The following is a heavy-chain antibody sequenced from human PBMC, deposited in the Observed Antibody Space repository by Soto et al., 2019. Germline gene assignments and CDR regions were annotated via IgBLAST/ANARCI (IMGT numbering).Heavy chain of an antibody. Sequence: QVQLVQSGAEVKKPGSSVKVSCKASGGTFSSYAICWVRQAPGQGLEWMGGIIPVFGTANYAQKFQGRVTSTAYESTSTAYVELSSLRSEDTAVDYFASNVLRYFNGMDFWGQGPTVTDSS. V-gene: IGHV1-69*01. CDR2: IIPVFGTA. CDR1: GGTFSSYA. J-gene: IGHJ6*02. D-gene: IGHD3-9*01. CDR3: ASNVLRYFNGMDF.